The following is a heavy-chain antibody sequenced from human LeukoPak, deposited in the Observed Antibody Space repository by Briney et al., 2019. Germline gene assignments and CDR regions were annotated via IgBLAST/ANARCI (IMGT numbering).Heavy chain of an antibody. Sequence: GGSLRLSCVASGFTFSSYGMHWVRQAPGKGLEWVAVISNDGSNKYYADSVKGRFTISRDNSKNTLYLQMNSLRAEDTAVYYCTKGRGAFDIWGQGTMGTVSS. J-gene: IGHJ3*02. CDR2: ISNDGSNK. D-gene: IGHD3-10*01. CDR3: TKGRGAFDI. CDR1: GFTFSSYG. V-gene: IGHV3-30*18.